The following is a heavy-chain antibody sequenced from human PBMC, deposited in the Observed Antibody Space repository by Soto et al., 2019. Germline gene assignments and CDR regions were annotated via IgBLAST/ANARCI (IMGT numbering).Heavy chain of an antibody. J-gene: IGHJ5*02. D-gene: IGHD2-2*01. Sequence: SETLSLTCTVSGDSISGGASFWSWIRQPPGKGLEWIANVYYSGSSYYNPSLKSRLTISVDTTKNQFSLQLRSMTAADTAVYYCAKLSCTSSTCYFPGWFDPWGQGTLVTVSS. CDR3: AKLSCTSSTCYFPGWFDP. CDR1: GDSISGGASF. CDR2: VYYSGSS. V-gene: IGHV4-31*03.